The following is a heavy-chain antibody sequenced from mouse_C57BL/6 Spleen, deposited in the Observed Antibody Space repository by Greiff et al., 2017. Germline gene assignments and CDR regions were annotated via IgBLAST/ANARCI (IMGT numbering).Heavy chain of an antibody. D-gene: IGHD1-1*01. V-gene: IGHV5-16*01. CDR2: INYDGSST. J-gene: IGHJ4*01. CDR3: ARGRDYYGSSYGAMDY. CDR1: GFTFSDYY. Sequence: EVKLVESEGGLVQPGRSLKLSCTASGFTFSDYYMAWVRQVPEKGLEWVANINYDGSSTYYLDSLKSRFIISRDNAKNILYLQMSSLKSEDTATYYCARGRDYYGSSYGAMDYWGQGTAVTVSS.